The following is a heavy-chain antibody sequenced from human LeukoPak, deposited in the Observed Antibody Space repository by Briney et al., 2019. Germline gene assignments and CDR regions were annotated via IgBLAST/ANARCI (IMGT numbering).Heavy chain of an antibody. V-gene: IGHV1-8*02. CDR2: MNPNSGNT. CDR1: GYTFTSYG. CDR3: ARGRDWVSGSLYYYYYYRDV. J-gene: IGHJ6*03. Sequence: ASVTVSCKASGYTFTSYGISWVRQAPGQGLEWMGWMNPNSGNTGYAQKFQGRVTMTRNTSISTAYMELSGLRSEDTAVYYCARGRDWVSGSLYYYYYYRDVWGKGTTVTISS. D-gene: IGHD3-10*01.